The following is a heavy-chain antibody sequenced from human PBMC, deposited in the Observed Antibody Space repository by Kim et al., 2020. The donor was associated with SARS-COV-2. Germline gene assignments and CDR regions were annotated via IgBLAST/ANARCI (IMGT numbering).Heavy chain of an antibody. CDR2: IIPIFGTA. CDR3: ARSREEITIFGVVITPANY. D-gene: IGHD3-3*01. V-gene: IGHV1-69*13. Sequence: SVKVSCKASGGTFSSYAISWVRQAPGQGLEWMGGIIPIFGTANYAQKFQGRVTITADESTSTAYMELSSLRSEDTAVYYCARSREEITIFGVVITPANYWVQGTLVTVSS. CDR1: GGTFSSYA. J-gene: IGHJ4*02.